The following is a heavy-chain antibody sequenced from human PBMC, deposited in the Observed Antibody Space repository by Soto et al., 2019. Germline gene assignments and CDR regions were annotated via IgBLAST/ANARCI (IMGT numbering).Heavy chain of an antibody. CDR3: ARGHDIVVVVAADGWFDP. Sequence: ASVKVSCKASGYTFTSYDINWVRQATGQGLEWMGWMNPNSGNTGYAQKFQGRVTMTRNTSISTAYMELSSLRSEDTAVYYCARGHDIVVVVAADGWFDPWGQGTLVTVSS. J-gene: IGHJ5*02. CDR1: GYTFTSYD. D-gene: IGHD2-15*01. CDR2: MNPNSGNT. V-gene: IGHV1-8*01.